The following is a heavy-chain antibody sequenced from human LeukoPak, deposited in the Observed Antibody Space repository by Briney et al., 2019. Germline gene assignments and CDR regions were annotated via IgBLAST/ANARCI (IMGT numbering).Heavy chain of an antibody. D-gene: IGHD6-13*01. Sequence: SETLSLTCTVYGVSLSSYYWSWIRQPPGKGLEWIGNIFYSDRPNYNTSLRSGITTSVATSKNQFSLMLSLITAEAAVYYYWGRVGHIAAAGTYDYWGQGTLVTVSS. CDR3: WGRVGHIAAAGTYDY. V-gene: IGHV4-59*08. CDR2: IFYSDRP. CDR1: GVSLSSYY. J-gene: IGHJ4*02.